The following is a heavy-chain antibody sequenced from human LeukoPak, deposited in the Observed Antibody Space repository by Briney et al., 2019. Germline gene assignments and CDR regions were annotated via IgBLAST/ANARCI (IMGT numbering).Heavy chain of an antibody. CDR3: ARGRGYSSSSGAFDI. V-gene: IGHV4-59*01. D-gene: IGHD6-6*01. CDR1: GGSISSYY. CDR2: IYYSGST. Sequence: SETLSLTCTVSGGSISSYYWSWIRQPPGKGLEWIGYIYYSGSTNYNPSLKSRVTISVDTSKNQFSLNLSSVTAADTAVYYCARGRGYSSSSGAFDIWGQGTMVTVSS. J-gene: IGHJ3*02.